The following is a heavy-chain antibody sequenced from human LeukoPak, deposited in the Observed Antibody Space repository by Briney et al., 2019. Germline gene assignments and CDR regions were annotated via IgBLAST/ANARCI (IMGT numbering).Heavy chain of an antibody. V-gene: IGHV3-30*04. CDR2: ISYDGGKK. J-gene: IGHJ6*03. D-gene: IGHD4-11*01. CDR1: GFTFSSYA. Sequence: GGSLRLSCAASGFTFSSYAMHWVRQAPGKGLEWVAVISYDGGKKYYADSVKGRFTISRDNSKNTLYLQMNSLRAEDTAIYYCAKTVNPYYYYYYMDVWGKGTTVTVSS. CDR3: AKTVNPYYYYYYMDV.